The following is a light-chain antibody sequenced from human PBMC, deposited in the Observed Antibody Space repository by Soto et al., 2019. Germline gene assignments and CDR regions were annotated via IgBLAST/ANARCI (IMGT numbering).Light chain of an antibody. CDR2: GAS. CDR1: QDIRTS. CDR3: PPYDNLPPFT. J-gene: IGKJ3*01. V-gene: IGKV1-33*01. Sequence: DIQMTQSPSSLSASVGARVSITCQASQDIRTSLSWFQQKPGRAPKLLIYGASNLETGVPSRFSGSAYGTDFTFTISSLQPEDIDTYYCPPYDNLPPFTFGPGTRVDIK.